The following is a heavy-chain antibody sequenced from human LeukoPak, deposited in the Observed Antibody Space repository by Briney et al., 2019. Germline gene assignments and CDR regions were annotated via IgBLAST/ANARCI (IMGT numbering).Heavy chain of an antibody. CDR3: ARDQDEGEFAFDI. D-gene: IGHD3-10*01. V-gene: IGHV1-18*01. J-gene: IGHJ3*02. CDR2: ISAYNGNT. CDR1: GYTLTELS. Sequence: GASVKVSCKVSGYTLTELSMHWVRQAPGQGLEWMGWISAYNGNTNYAQKLQGRVTMTTDTSTSTAYMELRSLRSDDTAVYYCARDQDEGEFAFDIWGQGTMVTVSS.